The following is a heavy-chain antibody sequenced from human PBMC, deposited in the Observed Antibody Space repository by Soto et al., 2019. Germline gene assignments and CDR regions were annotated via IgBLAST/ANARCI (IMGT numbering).Heavy chain of an antibody. CDR3: AREGTTVDSYYYYGMDV. J-gene: IGHJ6*02. V-gene: IGHV4-59*01. CDR2: IYYSGST. CDR1: GGSISSYY. D-gene: IGHD1-1*01. Sequence: QVQLQESGPGLVKPSETLSLTCTVSGGSISSYYWSWIRQPPGKGLEWIGYIYYSGSTNYNPSLTNRVTISVDTSKNQFSLKLSSVTAADTAVYYCAREGTTVDSYYYYGMDVWGQGTTVTVSS.